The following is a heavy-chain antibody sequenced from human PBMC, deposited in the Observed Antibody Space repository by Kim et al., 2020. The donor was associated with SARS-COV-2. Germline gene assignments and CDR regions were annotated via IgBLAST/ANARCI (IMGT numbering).Heavy chain of an antibody. CDR1: GYTFTSYG. Sequence: ASVKVSCKASGYTFTSYGISWVRQAPGQGLEWMGWISGYNGNTKYAQKFQDRITLTTDTPTSTAYMELRSLKSDDTAVYYCAKDLISVASGGYWGQGTLVTVSP. D-gene: IGHD3-10*01. V-gene: IGHV1-18*01. J-gene: IGHJ4*02. CDR3: AKDLISVASGGY. CDR2: ISGYNGNT.